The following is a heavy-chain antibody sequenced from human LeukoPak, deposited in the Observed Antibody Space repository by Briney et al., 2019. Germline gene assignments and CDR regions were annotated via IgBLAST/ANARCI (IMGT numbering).Heavy chain of an antibody. Sequence: PGGSLRLSCAASGFTFSSYAMSWVRQAPGKGLEWVSAISGSGGSTYYADSVKGRFTISRDNSKNTLYLQMNSLRAEDTAVYYCAKDSYYDFWSGYYVDYWGQGTLVTVSS. CDR3: AKDSYYDFWSGYYVDY. CDR1: GFTFSSYA. J-gene: IGHJ4*02. V-gene: IGHV3-23*01. D-gene: IGHD3-3*01. CDR2: ISGSGGST.